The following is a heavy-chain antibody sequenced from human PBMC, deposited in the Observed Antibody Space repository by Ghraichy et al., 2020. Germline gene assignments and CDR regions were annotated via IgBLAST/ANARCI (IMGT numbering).Heavy chain of an antibody. D-gene: IGHD6-19*01. V-gene: IGHV3-21*01. Sequence: GGSLRLSCAASGFTFSTYSMNWVRQAPGKGLEWVSSISSSSGYTYYADSMKGRFTISRDNAKNTLYLQMNSLRAEDTAVYYCARDPAVAGGWYFDLWGRGTLVIVSS. CDR1: GFTFSTYS. CDR3: ARDPAVAGGWYFDL. J-gene: IGHJ2*01. CDR2: ISSSSGYT.